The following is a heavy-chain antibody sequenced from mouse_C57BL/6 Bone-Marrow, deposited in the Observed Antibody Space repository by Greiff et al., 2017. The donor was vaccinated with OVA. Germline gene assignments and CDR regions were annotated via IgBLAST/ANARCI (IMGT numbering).Heavy chain of an antibody. CDR3: ASQFPLRDYAMDY. Sequence: VKLQESGPGLVAPSQSLSITCTVSGFSLTSYGVHWVRQPPGKGLEWLVVIWSDGSTTYNSALKSRLSISKDNSKSQVFLKMNSLQTDDTAMYYCASQFPLRDYAMDYWGQGTSVTVSS. J-gene: IGHJ4*01. CDR2: IWSDGST. CDR1: GFSLTSYG. V-gene: IGHV2-6*03. D-gene: IGHD2-12*01.